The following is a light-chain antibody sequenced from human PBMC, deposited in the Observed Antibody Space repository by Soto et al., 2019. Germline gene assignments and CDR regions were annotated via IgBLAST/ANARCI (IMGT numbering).Light chain of an antibody. J-gene: IGKJ1*01. V-gene: IGKV3-15*01. CDR1: HIVSSN. CDR2: GAS. Sequence: IVMTQSPATLSSSPLERSTLSFMASHIVSSNLAWYQQKPGQAPRLLIYGASTRATGIPARFSGSGSGTDFTLTISSLQSEDFAVYYCQHYNYWPPKTFGQGTKVDIK. CDR3: QHYNYWPPKT.